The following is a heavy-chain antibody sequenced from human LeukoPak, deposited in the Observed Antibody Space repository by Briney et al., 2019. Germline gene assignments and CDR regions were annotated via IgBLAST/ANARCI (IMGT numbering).Heavy chain of an antibody. Sequence: GSSVKVSCKASAGTFSNYAISWVRQAPGQGLEWMGGIIPVFGTPNYAQTFQGRVTISADDSTTTAYMELSSLRSDDTAVYYCARSSPPRYHYDTGGYYGYYFDYWGQGTLVTVSS. J-gene: IGHJ4*02. CDR2: IIPVFGTP. D-gene: IGHD3-22*01. CDR3: ARSSPPRYHYDTGGYYGYYFDY. CDR1: AGTFSNYA. V-gene: IGHV1-69*13.